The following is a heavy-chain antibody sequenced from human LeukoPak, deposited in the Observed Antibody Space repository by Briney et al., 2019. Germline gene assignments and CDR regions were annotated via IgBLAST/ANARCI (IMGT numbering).Heavy chain of an antibody. CDR2: IYYSGST. D-gene: IGHD3-22*01. V-gene: IGHV4-59*08. CDR3: ATVNYYDSSGYWMGAFDI. Sequence: PSETLSLTCTVSGGSISSYYWSWIRQPPGKGLEWIGYIYYSGSTNYNPSLKSRVTISVDTSKNQFSLKLSSVTAADTAAYYCATVNYYDSSGYWMGAFDIWGQGTMVTVSP. J-gene: IGHJ3*02. CDR1: GGSISSYY.